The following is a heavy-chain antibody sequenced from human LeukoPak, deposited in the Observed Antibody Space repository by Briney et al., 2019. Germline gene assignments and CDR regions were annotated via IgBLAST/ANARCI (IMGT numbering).Heavy chain of an antibody. CDR3: ARYQFGPLQP. D-gene: IGHD4-11*01. CDR1: GGSFSGYY. Sequence: SETLSLTCAVYGGSFSGYYWSWIRQPPGKGLEWIGEINHSGSTNYNPSLKSRVTISVDTSKNQFSLRLSSVTAADTALYYCARYQFGPLQPWGQGTLVTVSS. J-gene: IGHJ5*02. CDR2: INHSGST. V-gene: IGHV4-34*01.